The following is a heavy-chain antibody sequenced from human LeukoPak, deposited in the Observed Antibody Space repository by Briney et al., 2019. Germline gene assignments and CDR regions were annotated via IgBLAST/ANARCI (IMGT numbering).Heavy chain of an antibody. Sequence: QPGGSLRLSCAASGFTFSSYWMSWVRQAPGKGLEWVANIKQDGSEKYYVDSVKGRFTISRDNAKNSLYLQMSSLRAEDTAVYYCARKTYDFWSGYYAYYYYYYMDVWGKGTTVTVSS. V-gene: IGHV3-7*01. CDR2: IKQDGSEK. CDR1: GFTFSSYW. CDR3: ARKTYDFWSGYYAYYYYYYMDV. D-gene: IGHD3-3*01. J-gene: IGHJ6*03.